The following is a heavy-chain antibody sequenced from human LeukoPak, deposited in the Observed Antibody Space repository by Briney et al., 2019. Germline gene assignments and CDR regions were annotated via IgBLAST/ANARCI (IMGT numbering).Heavy chain of an antibody. CDR2: IYYSGST. Sequence: SETLSLTCTVSGGSISSGDYYWSWIRQPPGKGLEWIGYIYYSGSTYYKPSLKSRVTISVATSKNQFSLKLSSVTAADTAVYYCARYTFGGYYFDYWGQGTLVTVSS. CDR1: GGSISSGDYY. V-gene: IGHV4-30-4*08. J-gene: IGHJ4*02. CDR3: ARYTFGGYYFDY. D-gene: IGHD3-16*01.